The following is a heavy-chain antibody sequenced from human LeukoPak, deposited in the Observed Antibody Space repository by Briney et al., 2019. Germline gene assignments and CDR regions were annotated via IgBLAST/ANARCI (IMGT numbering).Heavy chain of an antibody. V-gene: IGHV4-59*12. CDR3: ARAVYDSSGYYYVRSYYFDY. CDR1: GGSISSYY. CDR2: IYYSGST. D-gene: IGHD3-22*01. J-gene: IGHJ4*02. Sequence: PSETLSLTCTVSGGSISSYYWSWIRQPPGKGLEWIGYIYYSGSTYYNPSLKSRVTISVDTSKNQFSLKLSSVTAADTAVYYCARAVYDSSGYYYVRSYYFDYWGQGTLVTVSS.